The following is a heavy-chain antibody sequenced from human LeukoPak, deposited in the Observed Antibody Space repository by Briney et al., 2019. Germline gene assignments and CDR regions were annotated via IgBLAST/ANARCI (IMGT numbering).Heavy chain of an antibody. CDR3: AREGDYGDADAFDI. CDR1: GFTFSTFT. Sequence: GGSLRLSCAASGFTFSTFTMHWVRQAPGKGLEWVSLISYDGTNKSYADSLRGRFTISRDNSKNALYLQMNSLRAEDTAVYYCAREGDYGDADAFDIWGQGTMVTVSS. J-gene: IGHJ3*02. D-gene: IGHD4/OR15-4a*01. CDR2: ISYDGTNK. V-gene: IGHV3-30-3*01.